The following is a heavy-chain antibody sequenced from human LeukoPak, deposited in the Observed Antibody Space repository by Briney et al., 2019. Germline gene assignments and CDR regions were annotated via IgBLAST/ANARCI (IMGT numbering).Heavy chain of an antibody. Sequence: PGGSLRLSCEASGFTFSTYTMSWVRQAPGKGLEWVSAISGRGDSTFYAGSVKGQFTIPRDNSKNTVYLQMNSLRADDTAVYYCAKERQTGDYFTSDYWGQGTLVTVSS. CDR1: GFTFSTYT. J-gene: IGHJ4*02. CDR3: AKERQTGDYFTSDY. D-gene: IGHD4-17*01. V-gene: IGHV3-23*01. CDR2: ISGRGDST.